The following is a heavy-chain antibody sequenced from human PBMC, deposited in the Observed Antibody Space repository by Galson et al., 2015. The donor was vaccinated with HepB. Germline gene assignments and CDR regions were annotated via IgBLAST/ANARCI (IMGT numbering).Heavy chain of an antibody. CDR2: ISSSSSTI. J-gene: IGHJ6*02. Sequence: SLRLSCAASGFTFGSYAMSWVRQAPGRGLEWVSYISSSSSTIYYADSVKGRFTISRDNAKNSLYLQMNSLRAEDTAVYYCASNLDIVVVPAAIPNNNYYYYGMDVWGQGTTVTVSS. D-gene: IGHD2-2*02. V-gene: IGHV3-48*04. CDR3: ASNLDIVVVPAAIPNNNYYYYGMDV. CDR1: GFTFGSYA.